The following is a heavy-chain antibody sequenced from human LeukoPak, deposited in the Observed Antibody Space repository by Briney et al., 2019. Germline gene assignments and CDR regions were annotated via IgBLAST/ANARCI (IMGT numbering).Heavy chain of an antibody. V-gene: IGHV3-23*01. CDR1: GFTFSSYA. CDR3: AKVMHRYCSSTSCRDY. J-gene: IGHJ4*02. D-gene: IGHD2-2*01. CDR2: ISGSGGST. Sequence: PGGSLRLSCAASGFTFSSYAMSWVRQAPGKGLEWVSAISGSGGSTYYADSVKGRFTISRDNSKNTLYLQMNSLRAEDTAVYYCAKVMHRYCSSTSCRDYWGQGTLVTVSS.